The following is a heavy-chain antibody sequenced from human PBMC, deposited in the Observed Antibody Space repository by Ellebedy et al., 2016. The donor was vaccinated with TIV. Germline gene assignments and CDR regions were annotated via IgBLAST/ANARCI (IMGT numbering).Heavy chain of an antibody. CDR3: AKWGWIGYYDY. Sequence: GGSLRLSCAASRFTFSSSAMSWVRQAPGKGLEWVSAISSISGSTYYADSVKDRFTISRDDSKGTLYLQMKSLRAEYTAVYYCAKWGWIGYYDYWGHGTLVTVSS. D-gene: IGHD3-3*01. CDR2: ISSISGST. CDR1: RFTFSSSA. J-gene: IGHJ4*01. V-gene: IGHV3-23*01.